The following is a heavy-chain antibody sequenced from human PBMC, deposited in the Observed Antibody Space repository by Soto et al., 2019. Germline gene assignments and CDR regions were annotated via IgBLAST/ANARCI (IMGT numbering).Heavy chain of an antibody. J-gene: IGHJ4*02. D-gene: IGHD4-17*01. Sequence: QLQLQESGPGLVKPSETLSLTCIVSGGSISSSTYYWAWVRQPPGKGLEWIGFIYSGGSTYYNPSLQRRVTMAVDTSKNQFSLRLSSVTAADTSVYYCARGPTVTTDYWGQGTLVTVSS. CDR2: IYSGGST. CDR3: ARGPTVTTDY. V-gene: IGHV4-39*01. CDR1: GGSISSSTYY.